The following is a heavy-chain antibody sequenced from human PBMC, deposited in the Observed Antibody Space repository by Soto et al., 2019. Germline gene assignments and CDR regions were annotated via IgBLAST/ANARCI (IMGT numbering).Heavy chain of an antibody. Sequence: SETLSLNCTVPGASISSYYWSWIRQPPGKGLEWIGYIYYSGSTNYNPSLKSRVTISVDTSKNQFSLKLSSVTAADTAVYYCARHHDPWGQGTLVTVS. J-gene: IGHJ5*02. CDR3: ARHHDP. V-gene: IGHV4-59*08. CDR2: IYYSGST. CDR1: GASISSYY.